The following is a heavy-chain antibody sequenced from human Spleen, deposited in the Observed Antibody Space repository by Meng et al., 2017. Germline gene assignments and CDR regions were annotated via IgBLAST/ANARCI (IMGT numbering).Heavy chain of an antibody. V-gene: IGHV3-9*01. Sequence: SLKISCAASGFTFDDYAMHWVRQAPGKGLEWVSGISWNSGSIGYADSVKGRFTISRDNAKNSLSLQMNSLRAEDTALYFCAKDHYYDTAGGMDVWGQGTTVTVSS. D-gene: IGHD3-22*01. CDR2: ISWNSGSI. CDR1: GFTFDDYA. J-gene: IGHJ6*02. CDR3: AKDHYYDTAGGMDV.